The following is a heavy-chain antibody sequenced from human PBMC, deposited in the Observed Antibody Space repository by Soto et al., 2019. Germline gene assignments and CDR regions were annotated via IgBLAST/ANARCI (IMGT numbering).Heavy chain of an antibody. CDR1: GFTFDDYT. D-gene: IGHD5-18*01. J-gene: IGHJ6*02. CDR2: ISWDGGST. CDR3: AKDLCTAMVYGTCYYYYGMDV. Sequence: GGSLRLSCAASGFTFDDYTMHWVRQAPGKGLEWVSLISWDGGSTYYADSVKGRFTISRDNSKNSLYLQMNSLRTEDTALYYCAKDLCTAMVYGTCYYYYGMDVWGQGTTVTVSS. V-gene: IGHV3-43*01.